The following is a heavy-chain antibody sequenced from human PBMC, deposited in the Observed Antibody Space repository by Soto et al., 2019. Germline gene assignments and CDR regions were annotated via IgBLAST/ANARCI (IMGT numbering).Heavy chain of an antibody. Sequence: LSLTCSVSGGSVSNKTYYWSWIRQPPGKRLEWIGYVYYSGTANYNPSLKSRVTISVDLSKNQFSLRLSSVTTADTALYYCARTTAVPNTLRSRYFFDYWGQGTLVTVSS. J-gene: IGHJ4*02. CDR2: VYYSGTA. D-gene: IGHD4-17*01. CDR3: ARTTAVPNTLRSRYFFDY. CDR1: GGSVSNKTYY. V-gene: IGHV4-61*01.